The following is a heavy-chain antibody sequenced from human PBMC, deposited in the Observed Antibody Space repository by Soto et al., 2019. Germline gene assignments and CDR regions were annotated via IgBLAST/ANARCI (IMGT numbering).Heavy chain of an antibody. CDR1: GGSISSSNW. V-gene: IGHV4-4*02. Sequence: QVQLQESGPGLVKPSGTLSLTCAVSGGSISSSNWWSWVRQPPGKGLEWIGEIYHSGSTNYNPSLKSRVTISVDKSKNQFSLRLSSVTAADTAVYYCARDGDYYGSGSYYPAGRLIQPIDYWGQGTLVTVSS. CDR2: IYHSGST. D-gene: IGHD3-10*01. J-gene: IGHJ4*02. CDR3: ARDGDYYGSGSYYPAGRLIQPIDY.